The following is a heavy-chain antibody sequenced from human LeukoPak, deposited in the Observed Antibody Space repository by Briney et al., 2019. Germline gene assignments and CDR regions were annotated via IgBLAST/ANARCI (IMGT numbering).Heavy chain of an antibody. Sequence: PGGSLRLSCAASGLTFSSYSLNWVRQAPGKGLEWVSSISSGSSYIYYADSVKGRFTISRDNAKNSLYLQMNSLRAEDTAVYYCARESSSGGLDYWGQGTLVTVSS. D-gene: IGHD6-19*01. CDR2: ISSGSSYI. CDR3: ARESSSGGLDY. J-gene: IGHJ4*02. CDR1: GLTFSSYS. V-gene: IGHV3-21*01.